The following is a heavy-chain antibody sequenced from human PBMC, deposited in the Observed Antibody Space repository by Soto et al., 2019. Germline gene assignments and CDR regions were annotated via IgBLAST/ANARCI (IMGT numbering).Heavy chain of an antibody. V-gene: IGHV3-23*01. Sequence: PGGSLRLSCVASGFTFSKYGMNWVRQTPRKGLEWVSAISGSGNSTYYADSVKGRFTISRDNSKNTLYLQMNSLRAEDTAVYYCAKGWPGYSSGWFAFDSWGPGTVVTVSS. D-gene: IGHD6-19*01. J-gene: IGHJ3*01. CDR2: ISGSGNST. CDR3: AKGWPGYSSGWFAFDS. CDR1: GFTFSKYG.